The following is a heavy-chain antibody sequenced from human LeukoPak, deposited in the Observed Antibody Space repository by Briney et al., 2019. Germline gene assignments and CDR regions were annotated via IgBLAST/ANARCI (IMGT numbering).Heavy chain of an antibody. CDR3: ARVEGPSIFGVIDY. V-gene: IGHV1-18*01. D-gene: IGHD3-3*01. J-gene: IGHJ4*02. CDR1: GYIFTNYG. CDR2: ISVYNGDT. Sequence: ASVKVSCKASGYIFTNYGISWVRQAPGQGLEWMGWISVYNGDTNYAQKLQGRVTITTDTTTSTAYMEVRSLRSADTAVHFCARVEGPSIFGVIDYWGQGTLVTISS.